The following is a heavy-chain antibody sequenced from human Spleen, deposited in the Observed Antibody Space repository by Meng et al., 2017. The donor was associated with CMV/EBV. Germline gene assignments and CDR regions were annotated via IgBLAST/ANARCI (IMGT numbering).Heavy chain of an antibody. Sequence: LSLPSPVSGSSISMTWWSWLRQPPGKGLDWIGEIHHSADTNYNPSLWSRVTISVDRTSNQLSLTMTSVTAADTAVYYCAGHFGFSLASWGQGTLVTVSS. CDR2: IHHSADT. CDR3: AGHFGFSLAS. V-gene: IGHV4-4*02. J-gene: IGHJ4*02. D-gene: IGHD3-3*01. CDR1: GSSISMTW.